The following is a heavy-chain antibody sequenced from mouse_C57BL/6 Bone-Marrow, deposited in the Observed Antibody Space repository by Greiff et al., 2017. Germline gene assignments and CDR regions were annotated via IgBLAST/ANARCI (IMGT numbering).Heavy chain of an antibody. CDR3: ARVGGCYAMDF. Sequence: EVQLMESGGGLVKPGGSLKLSCAASGFTFSDYGMHWVRQAPEKGLEWVAYISSGSSTIYYADTVKGRFTISRDNAKNTLFLQMTSLRSEDTAMYYCARVGGCYAMDFWGQGTSVTVSS. CDR2: ISSGSSTI. V-gene: IGHV5-17*01. J-gene: IGHJ4*01. D-gene: IGHD1-1*02. CDR1: GFTFSDYG.